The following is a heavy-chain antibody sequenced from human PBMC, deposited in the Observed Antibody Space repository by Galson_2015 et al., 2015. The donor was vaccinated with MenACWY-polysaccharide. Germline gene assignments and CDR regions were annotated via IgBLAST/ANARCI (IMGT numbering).Heavy chain of an antibody. CDR1: GFTFNTHA. V-gene: IGHV3-23*01. D-gene: IGHD1-26*01. Sequence: SLRLSCAASGFTFNTHAMSWVRQAPGKGLEWVSGIGGRGGSGADTYYADSVKGRSTISRDNSKNTLYLQMNSLRAEDTAVYYCAKDGRGATKVGVFDYWGQGTLVTVSS. CDR3: AKDGRGATKVGVFDY. CDR2: IGGRGGSGADT. J-gene: IGHJ4*02.